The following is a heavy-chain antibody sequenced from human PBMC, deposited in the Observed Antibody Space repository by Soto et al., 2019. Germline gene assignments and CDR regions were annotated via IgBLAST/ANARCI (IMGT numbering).Heavy chain of an antibody. V-gene: IGHV4-59*01. CDR3: ASQTYGDYVVFDY. CDR2: IYYSGST. J-gene: IGHJ4*02. D-gene: IGHD4-17*01. Sequence: SETLSLTCTVSGGSISSYYWSWIRQPPGKGLEWIGYIYYSGSTNYNPSLKSRVTISVDTSKNQFSLKLSSVTAADTAVYYCASQTYGDYVVFDYWGQGTLVTVSS. CDR1: GGSISSYY.